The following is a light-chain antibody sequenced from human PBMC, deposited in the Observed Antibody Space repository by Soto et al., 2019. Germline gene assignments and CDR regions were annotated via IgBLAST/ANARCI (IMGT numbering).Light chain of an antibody. CDR1: QSVGSN. CDR3: QQYNNWPPYT. CDR2: GAS. Sequence: EIVMTQSPATLSVSPGERATLSCRASQSVGSNLAWYQQKPGQAPRLLIYGASTRATGIPARFSGSGSGTEFTLTISSLQSGDFAIYYCQQYNNWPPYTFGQGTQLENK. J-gene: IGKJ2*01. V-gene: IGKV3-15*01.